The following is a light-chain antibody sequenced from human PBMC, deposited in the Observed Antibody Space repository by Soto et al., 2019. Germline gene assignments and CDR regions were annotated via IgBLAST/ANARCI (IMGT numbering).Light chain of an antibody. CDR2: RNN. CDR1: SSNIGSNY. CDR3: AAWDDSLSAKYV. J-gene: IGLJ1*01. V-gene: IGLV1-47*01. Sequence: QSVLTQPPSASGTPGQRGTISCPGSSSNIGSNYVYWYQQLPGTAPKLLIYRNNQRPSGVPDRFSGSKSGTSASLAISGLRSEDEADYYSAAWDDSLSAKYVFGTGPKVTVL.